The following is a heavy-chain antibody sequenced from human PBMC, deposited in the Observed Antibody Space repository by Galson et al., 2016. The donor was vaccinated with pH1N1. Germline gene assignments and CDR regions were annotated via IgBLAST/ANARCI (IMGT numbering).Heavy chain of an antibody. CDR1: GYSFSSYW. J-gene: IGHJ4*02. D-gene: IGHD1-26*01. CDR2: MYPDDSDI. V-gene: IGHV5-51*01. Sequence: QSGAEVKKPGESLKISCQVSGYSFSSYWVAWVRQTPGKGLEWMAIMYPDDSDIKYSPSFEGQVTISADKSISTAYLQWSSLKASDTAMYYCARYSGSFFFDYWGQGTLVTVSS. CDR3: ARYSGSFFFDY.